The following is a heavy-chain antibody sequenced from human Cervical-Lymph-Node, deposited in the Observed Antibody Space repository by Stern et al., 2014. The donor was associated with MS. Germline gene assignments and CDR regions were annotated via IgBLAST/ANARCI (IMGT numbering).Heavy chain of an antibody. J-gene: IGHJ6*02. Sequence: EVQLVESGGGLVKRGGSLRLSCAASGFTFSSYSMNWVRQAPGKGLEWVSSISSSSSYIYYADSVKGRFTISRDNAKNSLYLQMNSLRAEDTAVYYCARIYGDYYYYGMDVWGQGTTVTVSS. CDR1: GFTFSSYS. CDR2: ISSSSSYI. D-gene: IGHD4-17*01. V-gene: IGHV3-21*01. CDR3: ARIYGDYYYYGMDV.